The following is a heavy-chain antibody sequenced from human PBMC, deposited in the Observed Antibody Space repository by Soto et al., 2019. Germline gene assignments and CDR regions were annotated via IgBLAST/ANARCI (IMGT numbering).Heavy chain of an antibody. Sequence: PWWSLRLSCSASVFTFSSYGMHWFRQAPGKGLEWVAVIWYDGSNKYYADSVKGRFTISRDNSKNTLYLQMNSLRAEDTAVYYCARDGYDFWSGYYLALLPTYYYYGMDVWGQGTTVTVSS. J-gene: IGHJ6*02. CDR3: ARDGYDFWSGYYLALLPTYYYYGMDV. V-gene: IGHV3-33*01. CDR2: IWYDGSNK. CDR1: VFTFSSYG. D-gene: IGHD3-3*01.